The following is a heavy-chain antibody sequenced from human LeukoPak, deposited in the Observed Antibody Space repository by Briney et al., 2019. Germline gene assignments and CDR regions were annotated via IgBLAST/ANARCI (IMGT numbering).Heavy chain of an antibody. CDR2: IYWNDDK. Sequence: SGPTLVNPTQTLTLTCTFSGFSLSTSGVGVGWIRQPPGKALEWLAIIYWNDDKRYSPSLKSRLTITKDTSKNQVVLTMTNMDPVDTATYYCAHSPPLEWFDPWGQGTLVTVSS. CDR1: GFSLSTSGVG. CDR3: AHSPPLEWFDP. V-gene: IGHV2-5*01. J-gene: IGHJ5*02.